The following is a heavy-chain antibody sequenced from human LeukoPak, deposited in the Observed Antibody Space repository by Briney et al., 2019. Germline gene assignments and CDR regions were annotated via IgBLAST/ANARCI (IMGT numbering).Heavy chain of an antibody. Sequence: GGSLRLSCAASGFTFSSYSMNWVRQAPGKGLEWVGRIKSKTGGGTTDYAAPVKGRFTISRDDSKNTLYLQMNSLKTEDTAVYYCTTGLAGHWGQGTLVTVSS. CDR1: GFTFSSYS. J-gene: IGHJ4*02. CDR3: TTGLAGH. D-gene: IGHD3-16*01. CDR2: IKSKTGGGTT. V-gene: IGHV3-15*01.